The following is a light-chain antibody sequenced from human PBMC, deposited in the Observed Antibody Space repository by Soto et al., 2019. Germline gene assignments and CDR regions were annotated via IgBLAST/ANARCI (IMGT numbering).Light chain of an antibody. CDR1: QSISSSY. CDR2: GVS. Sequence: DIVLTQSPGTLSLSPGERATLSCRASQSISSSYSTWYQQNPGQAPRLLIYGVSSRATGIPERFSGSGSAAADTRTISRLEPEDFVVYYCRQYGPSAMKIFGQGTRLEIK. CDR3: RQYGPSAMKI. V-gene: IGKV3-20*01. J-gene: IGKJ2*01.